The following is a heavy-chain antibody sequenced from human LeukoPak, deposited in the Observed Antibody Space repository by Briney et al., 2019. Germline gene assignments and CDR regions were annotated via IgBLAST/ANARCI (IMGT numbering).Heavy chain of an antibody. CDR1: GFTFSSYG. J-gene: IGHJ3*02. V-gene: IGHV3-30*02. Sequence: PGGSLRLSCAASGFTFSSYGMHWVRQAPGKGLEWVAFIRYDGSNKYYADSVKGRFTISRDNSKNTLYLQMNGLRAEDTAVYYCARDWDGYPPAAFDIWGQGTMVTVSS. CDR2: IRYDGSNK. CDR3: ARDWDGYPPAAFDI. D-gene: IGHD5-24*01.